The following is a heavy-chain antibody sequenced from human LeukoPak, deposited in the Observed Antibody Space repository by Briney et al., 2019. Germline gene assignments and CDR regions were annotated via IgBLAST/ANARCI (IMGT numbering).Heavy chain of an antibody. D-gene: IGHD3-22*01. V-gene: IGHV1-46*01. Sequence: ASVKVSCKASGDIFTTYYMYWVRQAPGQGLEWMGMINPSGDIINSAQNFQGRVTMTRDTSTSTVYMALSSLRSEDTAVYFCAAGSSMTAPLSIWGQGTMVTVSS. CDR3: AAGSSMTAPLSI. J-gene: IGHJ3*02. CDR1: GDIFTTYY. CDR2: INPSGDII.